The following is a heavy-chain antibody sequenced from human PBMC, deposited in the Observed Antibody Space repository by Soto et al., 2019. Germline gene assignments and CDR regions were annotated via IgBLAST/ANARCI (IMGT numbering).Heavy chain of an antibody. D-gene: IGHD4-4*01. Sequence: ASVKVSCKTSGYTFNTYYISWLRQAPGQGLEWIGWISTYNGNTNYVPKFQGRITMTTDTSTSTAYMELRSLRSDDTALYFCARDRSNCSDFWG. CDR2: ISTYNGNT. J-gene: IGHJ3*01. CDR1: GYTFNTYY. CDR3: ARDRSNCSDF. V-gene: IGHV1-18*01.